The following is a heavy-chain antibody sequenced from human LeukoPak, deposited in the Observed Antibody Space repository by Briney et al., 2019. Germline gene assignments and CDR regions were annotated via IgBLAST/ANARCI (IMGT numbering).Heavy chain of an antibody. J-gene: IGHJ3*02. V-gene: IGHV3-48*01. D-gene: IGHD3-9*01. Sequence: GGSLRLSCAASGFTFSSYSMNWVRQAPGKGLEWVSYISSSSSTIYYADSVKGRFTISRDNAKNSLYLQMNSLRAEDTAVYFCARVTYDILTGYLDAFDIWGQGTVVTVSS. CDR1: GFTFSSYS. CDR3: ARVTYDILTGYLDAFDI. CDR2: ISSSSSTI.